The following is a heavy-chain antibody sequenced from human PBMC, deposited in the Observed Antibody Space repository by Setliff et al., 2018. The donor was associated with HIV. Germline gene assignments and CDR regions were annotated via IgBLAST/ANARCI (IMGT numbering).Heavy chain of an antibody. Sequence: ASVKVSCKASGYTFTSYDINWVRQATGQGLEWMGWMNPNSGNTGYAQKFQGRVTMTRNTSISTAYMELSSLRSDDTAVYYCARDDRGRVRGVGPFDPWGQGALVTVSS. CDR1: GYTFTSYD. D-gene: IGHD3-10*01. V-gene: IGHV1-8*02. CDR2: MNPNSGNT. J-gene: IGHJ5*02. CDR3: ARDDRGRVRGVGPFDP.